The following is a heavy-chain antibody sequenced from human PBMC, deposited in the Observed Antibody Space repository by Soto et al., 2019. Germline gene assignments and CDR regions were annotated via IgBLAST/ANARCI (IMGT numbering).Heavy chain of an antibody. Sequence: SETLSLTCAVYGGSFSGYYWSWIRQPPGKGLEWIGEINYSGSTNYNPSLKSRVTISVDTSKNQFSLKLSSVTAADTAVYYCARHAGSSSWYLYYFDYWGQGTLVTVSS. D-gene: IGHD6-13*01. J-gene: IGHJ4*02. CDR2: INYSGST. CDR3: ARHAGSSSWYLYYFDY. V-gene: IGHV4-34*01. CDR1: GGSFSGYY.